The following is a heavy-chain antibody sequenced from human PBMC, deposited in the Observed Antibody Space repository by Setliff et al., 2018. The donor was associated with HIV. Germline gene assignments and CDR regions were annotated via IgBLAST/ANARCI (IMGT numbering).Heavy chain of an antibody. Sequence: SETLSLTCIVSGGSISSYYWSWIRQPPGEGLEWIGYIYYSGSTNYNPSLKNRVTISIDTSKKQFSLNLSSVTAADTAVYYCARDAGGSVGNYYFDYWGQGTLVTVSS. V-gene: IGHV4-59*01. J-gene: IGHJ4*02. D-gene: IGHD2-15*01. CDR1: GGSISSYY. CDR2: IYYSGST. CDR3: ARDAGGSVGNYYFDY.